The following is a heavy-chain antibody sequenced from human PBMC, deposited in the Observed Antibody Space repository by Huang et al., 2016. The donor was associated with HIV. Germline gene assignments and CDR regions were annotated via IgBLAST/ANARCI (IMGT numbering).Heavy chain of an antibody. CDR1: GGSFSGYY. Sequence: QVQLQQWGAGLLRPSETLSLTCAVYGGSFSGYYGTWIRQPPGKGLEWIGEINHRESTNYNPSLKSRVTISVDTSRNQFSLTLTSVTAAETAVYYCARGQGGYYYYYMDVWGKGTAVTVSS. J-gene: IGHJ6*03. CDR3: ARGQGGYYYYYMDV. CDR2: INHREST. V-gene: IGHV4-34*01.